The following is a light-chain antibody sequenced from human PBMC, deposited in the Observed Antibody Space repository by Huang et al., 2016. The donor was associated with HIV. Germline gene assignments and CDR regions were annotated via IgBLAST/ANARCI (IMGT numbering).Light chain of an antibody. J-gene: IGKJ1*01. CDR2: GAS. CDR3: QQSYSTPWT. Sequence: DTQMTQSPSSLSASVGDRVTITCRASQTISTYLNWYQQQPGKAPKLLIYGASSLQSGVLSRFIGSGSGTYFTLTIRSLQREDFATYFCQQSYSTPWTFGQGTKVEIK. CDR1: QTISTY. V-gene: IGKV1-39*01.